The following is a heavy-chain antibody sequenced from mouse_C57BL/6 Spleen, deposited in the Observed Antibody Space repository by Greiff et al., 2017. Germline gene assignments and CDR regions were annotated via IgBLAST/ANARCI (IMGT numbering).Heavy chain of an antibody. V-gene: IGHV1-69*01. Sequence: QVQLQQPGAELVMPGASVKLSCKASGYTFTSYWMPWVKQRPGQGLEWIGEIDPSDSYTNYNQKFKGKSTLTVDKSSSTAYMQLSSLTSEDAAVYYCARLRPYEVNAMAYWGQGTSVTVSS. D-gene: IGHD2-13*01. CDR1: GYTFTSYW. CDR2: IDPSDSYT. CDR3: ARLRPYEVNAMAY. J-gene: IGHJ4*01.